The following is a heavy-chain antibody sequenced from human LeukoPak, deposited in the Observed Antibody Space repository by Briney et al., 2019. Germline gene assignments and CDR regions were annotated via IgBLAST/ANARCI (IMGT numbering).Heavy chain of an antibody. Sequence: PSETLSLTCTVSGGSISSYYWSWIRQPPGKGLEWIGYIYYSGSTNYNPSLKSRVTISVDTSKNQFSLKLSSVTAADTAVYYCASGYYDSSGYYYPFDYWGQGTLVTVSS. J-gene: IGHJ4*02. CDR1: GGSISSYY. D-gene: IGHD3-22*01. CDR2: IYYSGST. V-gene: IGHV4-59*01. CDR3: ASGYYDSSGYYYPFDY.